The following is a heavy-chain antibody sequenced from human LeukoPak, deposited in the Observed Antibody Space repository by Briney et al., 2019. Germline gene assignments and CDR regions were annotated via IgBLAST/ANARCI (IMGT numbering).Heavy chain of an antibody. CDR3: ARDGRFLEWLFDY. V-gene: IGHV3-48*04. Sequence: PGGSLRLSCAASGFTFSSYSMNWVRQAPGKGLEWISYISSSSSTIYCADSVKGRFTISRDNAKNSLYLQMNSLRAEDTAVYYCARDGRFLEWLFDYWGQGTLVTVSS. D-gene: IGHD3-3*01. J-gene: IGHJ4*02. CDR1: GFTFSSYS. CDR2: ISSSSSTI.